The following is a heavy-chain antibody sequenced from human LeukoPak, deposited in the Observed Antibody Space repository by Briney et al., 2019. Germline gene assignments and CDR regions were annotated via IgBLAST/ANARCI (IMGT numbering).Heavy chain of an antibody. V-gene: IGHV3-23*01. CDR3: AKELYGSGSYYFDY. J-gene: IGHJ4*02. CDR1: GGSISSSSYY. Sequence: PSETLSLTCTVSGGSISSSSYYWGWIRQPPGKGLEWVSAISGDGGSTYYADSVKGRFTISRDNSKNTLYLQMNSLRAEDSAVYYCAKELYGSGSYYFDYWGQGTLVTVSS. CDR2: ISGDGGST. D-gene: IGHD3-10*01.